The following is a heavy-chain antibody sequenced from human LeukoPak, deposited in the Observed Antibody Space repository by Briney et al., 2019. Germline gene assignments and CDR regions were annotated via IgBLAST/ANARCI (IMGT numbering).Heavy chain of an antibody. D-gene: IGHD6-13*01. V-gene: IGHV3-30*03. Sequence: GGSLRLSCAASGFTFSSYGMHWVRQAPGKGLEWVAVISYDGSNKYYADSVKGRFTISRDNSKNTLYLQMNSLRAEDTAVYYCARERGRIAGFDYWGQGTLVTVSS. CDR1: GFTFSSYG. CDR2: ISYDGSNK. J-gene: IGHJ4*02. CDR3: ARERGRIAGFDY.